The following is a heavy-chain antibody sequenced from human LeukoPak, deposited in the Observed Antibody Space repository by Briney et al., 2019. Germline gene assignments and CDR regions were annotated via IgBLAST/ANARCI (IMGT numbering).Heavy chain of an antibody. D-gene: IGHD4-23*01. Sequence: GGSLRLSCAASGFSFSTHAMSWVRQAPGKGLEWVSTIYYSGGNTYSADSVKGRFTISRDNVKNMLYLQMNSLRAEDTAIYYCAKDQGQAVVPRRFDYWGQGTLVTVSS. CDR2: IYYSGGNT. V-gene: IGHV3-23*01. CDR3: AKDQGQAVVPRRFDY. J-gene: IGHJ4*02. CDR1: GFSFSTHA.